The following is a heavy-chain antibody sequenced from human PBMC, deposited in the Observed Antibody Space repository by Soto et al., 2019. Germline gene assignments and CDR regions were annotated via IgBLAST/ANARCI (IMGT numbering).Heavy chain of an antibody. J-gene: IGHJ6*02. CDR3: ASAETPLFPGGMDV. CDR2: IYHSGST. Sequence: QVQLQESGPGLVKPSGTLSLTCAVSGGSISSSNWWSWVRQPPGKGLEWIGEIYHSGSTNYNPSLKRRVTISVDKPTNPCSLKLSSVTAAATAVYYCASAETPLFPGGMDVWGQGTTVTVSS. V-gene: IGHV4-4*02. D-gene: IGHD2-21*01. CDR1: GGSISSSNW.